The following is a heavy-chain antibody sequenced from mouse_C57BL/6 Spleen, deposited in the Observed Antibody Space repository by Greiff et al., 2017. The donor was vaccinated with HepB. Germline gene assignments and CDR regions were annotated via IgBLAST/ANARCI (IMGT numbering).Heavy chain of an antibody. Sequence: QVQLQQPGAELVRPGTSVKLSCKASGYTFTSYWMHWVKQRPGQGLEWIGVIDPSDSYTNYNQKFKGKATLTVDTSSSTAYMQLSSLTSEDSAVYYCARSPTVVARYYFDYWGQGTTLTVSS. J-gene: IGHJ2*01. CDR2: IDPSDSYT. CDR3: ARSPTVVARYYFDY. V-gene: IGHV1-59*01. CDR1: GYTFTSYW. D-gene: IGHD1-1*01.